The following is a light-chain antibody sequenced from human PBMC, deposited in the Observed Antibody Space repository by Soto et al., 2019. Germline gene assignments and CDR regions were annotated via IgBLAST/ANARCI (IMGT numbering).Light chain of an antibody. V-gene: IGKV1-5*03. J-gene: IGKJ1*01. CDR1: QSISSW. CDR3: QPYNSYLWT. Sequence: DIQMTQSPSTLSASVGDRVTITCRTSQSISSWLAWDQQKPGKAPKLLIYKSSSLESGVPSRFSGSRFGTEFTLTISSLQPDDFGTYYCQPYNSYLWTFGQGTKVDIK. CDR2: KSS.